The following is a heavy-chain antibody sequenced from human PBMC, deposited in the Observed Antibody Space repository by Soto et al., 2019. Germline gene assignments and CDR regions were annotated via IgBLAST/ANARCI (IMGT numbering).Heavy chain of an antibody. CDR2: IYYSGST. D-gene: IGHD3-10*01. CDR3: ARGTPYGSGSYQNWFDP. Sequence: PSETLSLTCTVSGGSISSCGYYWSWISQHPGKGLEWIGYIYYSGSTYYNPSLKSRVTISVDTSKNQFSLKLSSVTAADTAVYYCARGTPYGSGSYQNWFDPWGQGTLVTVSS. CDR1: GGSISSCGYY. J-gene: IGHJ5*02. V-gene: IGHV4-31*03.